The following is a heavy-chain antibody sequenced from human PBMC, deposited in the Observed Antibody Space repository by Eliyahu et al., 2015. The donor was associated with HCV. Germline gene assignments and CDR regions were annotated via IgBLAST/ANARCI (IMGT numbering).Heavy chain of an antibody. CDR1: GLIFSDYY. V-gene: IGHV3-11*05. J-gene: IGHJ3*02. CDR2: ISSSSSEK. D-gene: IGHD2-15*01. Sequence: QVQLVESGGGXVRPGGSLRLTCXASGLIFSDYYMXWIRQAPGKGLEWVSYISSSSSEKKYAASVTGRFTVARDNGRDLLYLEMNSLRAEDSGVYYCATYSSSRGAFDIWGQGTMVTVSS. CDR3: ATYSSSRGAFDI.